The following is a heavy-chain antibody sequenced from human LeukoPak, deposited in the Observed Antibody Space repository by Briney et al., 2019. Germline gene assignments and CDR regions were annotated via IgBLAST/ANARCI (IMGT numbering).Heavy chain of an antibody. V-gene: IGHV3-7*01. CDR1: GVNFSSYW. Sequence: GGSLRLSCAVSGVNFSSYWMSWVRQAPGKGLEWVANIKQDGSEEYYVDSVKGRFTISRDNAKNTLNLQMNSLRAEDTAVYYCARDLGQYYDTSDNWFDPWGQGTLVTVSS. J-gene: IGHJ5*02. D-gene: IGHD3-22*01. CDR3: ARDLGQYYDTSDNWFDP. CDR2: IKQDGSEE.